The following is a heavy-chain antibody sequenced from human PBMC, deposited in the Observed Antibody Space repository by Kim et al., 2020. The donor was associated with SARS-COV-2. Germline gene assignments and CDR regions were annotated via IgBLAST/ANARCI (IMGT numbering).Heavy chain of an antibody. CDR2: TNPNSGAT. CDR1: GYTFTDYY. CDR3: ARGGPSTVTTSYWFDP. D-gene: IGHD4-17*01. Sequence: ASVKVSCKASGYTFTDYYIHWVRQAPGQGLEWVGRTNPNSGATKFVQKFQGRVTMTRDTSITTAYMELSSLRSDDTGVYYCARGGPSTVTTSYWFDPWGQ. J-gene: IGHJ5*02. V-gene: IGHV1-2*05.